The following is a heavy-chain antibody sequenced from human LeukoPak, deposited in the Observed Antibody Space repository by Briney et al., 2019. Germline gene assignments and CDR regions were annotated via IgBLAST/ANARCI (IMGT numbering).Heavy chain of an antibody. V-gene: IGHV4/OR15-8*02. CDR2: IYFDGST. Sequence: GSLRLSCVVSGFTFSSYWMSWVRQAPGKGLEWIGNIYFDGSTYYNPSLKSRATISIDTSKNQFSLKLSSVTAADTAVYYCARWGSGYYNLDYWGQGTLVTVSS. D-gene: IGHD3-9*01. J-gene: IGHJ4*02. CDR3: ARWGSGYYNLDY. CDR1: GFTFSSYW.